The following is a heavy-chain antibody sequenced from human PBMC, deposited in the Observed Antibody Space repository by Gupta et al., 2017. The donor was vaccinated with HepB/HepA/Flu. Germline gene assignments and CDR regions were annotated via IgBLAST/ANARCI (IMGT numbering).Heavy chain of an antibody. V-gene: IGHV3-23*01. J-gene: IGHJ6*02. Sequence: EVQLLESGGGLVQPGGSLRLSCAAPGFSLSNHGMSWVPQAPGKGLEGVSAIRYRGDTTFYADSVKGRFTISRDRSQNTLYLQLNALRAEDTAVYYCAKGILSDYYYYYGLDVWGQGTTVTVSS. CDR1: GFSLSNHG. D-gene: IGHD2/OR15-2a*01. CDR3: AKGILSDYYYYYGLDV. CDR2: IRYRGDTT.